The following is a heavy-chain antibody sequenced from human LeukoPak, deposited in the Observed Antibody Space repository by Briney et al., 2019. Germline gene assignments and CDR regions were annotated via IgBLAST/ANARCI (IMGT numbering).Heavy chain of an antibody. D-gene: IGHD3-3*01. CDR2: INADNGNT. CDR3: ARDWSGSEKKMSDY. V-gene: IGHV1-18*01. J-gene: IGHJ4*02. CDR1: GYTFTSYG. Sequence: GASVKVSCKASGYTFTSYGISWVRQAPGQGLEWMGWINADNGNTNYAQKFQGRVTMTTDTFTSTAYMEVRSLRSDDTAVYYCARDWSGSEKKMSDYWGQGTLVTVSS.